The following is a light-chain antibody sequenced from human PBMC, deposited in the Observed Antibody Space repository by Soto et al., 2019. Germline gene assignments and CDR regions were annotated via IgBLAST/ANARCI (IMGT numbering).Light chain of an antibody. CDR1: QSITSY. Sequence: DIQMTQSPSSLSASVGDRVTITCRASQSITSYLNWYQQKPGKAPQLLIYAASSLQSGVPSRFSGSGSGTDFTLAISILQPEDFATYFCQQSYTTPCTFGQGTKVEVK. CDR3: QQSYTTPCT. J-gene: IGKJ1*01. V-gene: IGKV1-39*01. CDR2: AAS.